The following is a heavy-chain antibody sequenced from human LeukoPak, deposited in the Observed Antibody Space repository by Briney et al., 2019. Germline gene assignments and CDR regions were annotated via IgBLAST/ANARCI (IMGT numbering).Heavy chain of an antibody. CDR1: GYTLTDLS. J-gene: IGHJ4*02. Sequence: ASVKVSCKASGYTLTDLSMHWVRQSPGKGLEWVGGLNPEDGETIYAQNVQGRVTMTGDKSKDTAYMQMNSLRSEDTAVYYCATLPTTEVIGGGFNFDYWGQGTLVTVSS. D-gene: IGHD4-23*01. CDR3: ATLPTTEVIGGGFNFDY. V-gene: IGHV1-24*01. CDR2: LNPEDGET.